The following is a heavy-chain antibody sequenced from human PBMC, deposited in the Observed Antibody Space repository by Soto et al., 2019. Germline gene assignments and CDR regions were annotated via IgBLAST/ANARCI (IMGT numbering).Heavy chain of an antibody. Sequence: SVKVSCKXSGGSFGNSAINWVRQTPGQGLKRKGGFIPVYRTLNYAQKFQGRVTITADESTGTAYMTLSSLASDDTAVYYCATGVIWIGYFTVDSWGEGARVTVSS. CDR1: GGSFGNSA. CDR3: ATGVIWIGYFTVDS. CDR2: FIPVYRTL. V-gene: IGHV1-69*13. J-gene: IGHJ4*02. D-gene: IGHD3-3*01.